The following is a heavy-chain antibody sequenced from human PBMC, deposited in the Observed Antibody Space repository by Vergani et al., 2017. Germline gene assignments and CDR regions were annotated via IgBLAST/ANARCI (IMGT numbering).Heavy chain of an antibody. CDR3: AKDRGWNYIAYYFDY. Sequence: QVQLVESGGGVVQPGRSLRLSCAASGFTFSSYGMHWVRQAPGKGLEWVAVISYDGSNKYYADSLKGRFTISRDNSKNTLYLQMNSLRAEDTAVYYCAKDRGWNYIAYYFDYWGQGTLVTVSS. CDR1: GFTFSSYG. J-gene: IGHJ4*02. D-gene: IGHD1-7*01. V-gene: IGHV3-30*18. CDR2: ISYDGSNK.